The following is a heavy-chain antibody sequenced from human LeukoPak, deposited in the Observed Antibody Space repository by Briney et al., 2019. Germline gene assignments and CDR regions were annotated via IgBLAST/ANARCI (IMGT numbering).Heavy chain of an antibody. CDR3: ARDRRGGYYYDSSGSFDY. CDR2: INPSGGST. Sequence: ASVKVSCKASGYTFTSYYMHWVRQAPGQGLEWMGIINPSGGSTSYAQKFQGRVTMTRDTSTSTVYMELSSLRSEDTAVYYCARDRRGGYYYDSSGSFDYWGQGTLVTVSS. V-gene: IGHV1-46*01. CDR1: GYTFTSYY. D-gene: IGHD3-22*01. J-gene: IGHJ4*02.